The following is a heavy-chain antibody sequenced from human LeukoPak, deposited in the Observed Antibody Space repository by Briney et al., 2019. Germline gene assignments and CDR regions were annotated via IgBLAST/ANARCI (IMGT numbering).Heavy chain of an antibody. Sequence: GGSLRLSCEASGFTFNSYAMSWVRRAPGKGLEWVSAIGGSDGSTYYADSVKGRFTISRDNSKNTLYLQMNSLRGEDTAVYYCAKDHSSAWDYFYYGMNVWGQGTTVTVSS. CDR3: AKDHSSAWDYFYYGMNV. V-gene: IGHV3-23*01. J-gene: IGHJ6*02. D-gene: IGHD6-19*01. CDR2: IGGSDGST. CDR1: GFTFNSYA.